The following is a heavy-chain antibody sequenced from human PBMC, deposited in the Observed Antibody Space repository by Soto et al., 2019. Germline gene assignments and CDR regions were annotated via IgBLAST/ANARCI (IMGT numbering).Heavy chain of an antibody. Sequence: SVKVSCKASGGTFSSYAISWVRQAPGQGLEWMGGIIPIFGTADYAQKFQGRVTITADKSTSTAYMELSSLRSEDTAVYYCARVRGVSGGSCYDIWGQGTMVTVSS. V-gene: IGHV1-69*06. CDR1: GGTFSSYA. D-gene: IGHD2-15*01. CDR3: ARVRGVSGGSCYDI. CDR2: IIPIFGTA. J-gene: IGHJ3*02.